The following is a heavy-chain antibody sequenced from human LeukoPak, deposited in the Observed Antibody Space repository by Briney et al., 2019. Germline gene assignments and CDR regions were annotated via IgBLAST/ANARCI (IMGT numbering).Heavy chain of an antibody. J-gene: IGHJ4*02. CDR2: INHSGST. CDR1: GGSFSGYY. D-gene: IGHD6-13*01. CDR3: ARNLIPEQLVVSF. V-gene: IGHV4-34*01. Sequence: KTSETLSLTCAVYGGSFSGYYWSWIRQPPGKGLEWIGEINHSGSTNYNPSLKSRVTISVDTSKNQFSLKLSSVTAADTAVYYCARNLIPEQLVVSFWGQGTLVTVSS.